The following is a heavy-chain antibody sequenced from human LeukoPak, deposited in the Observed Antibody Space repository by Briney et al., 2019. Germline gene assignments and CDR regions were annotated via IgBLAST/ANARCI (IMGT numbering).Heavy chain of an antibody. V-gene: IGHV3-30*18. J-gene: IGHJ4*02. CDR2: ISYVGNNK. CDR3: AKDRYSGYDCFDY. D-gene: IGHD5-12*01. Sequence: PGGSLRLSCAASGFTFSSYGMHWVRQAPGKGLEWVAVISYVGNNKYYADSVKGRFTISRDNSKNTLYLQMNSLRPEDTAVYYCAKDRYSGYDCFDYWGQGTLVTVSS. CDR1: GFTFSSYG.